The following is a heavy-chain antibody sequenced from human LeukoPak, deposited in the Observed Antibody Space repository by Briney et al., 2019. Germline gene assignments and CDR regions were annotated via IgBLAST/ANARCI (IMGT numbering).Heavy chain of an antibody. CDR3: AREDSSSWYLSNYYGMDV. J-gene: IGHJ6*02. Sequence: QAGGSLRLSCAASGFTVSSNYMSWVRQAPGKGLEWVSVIYSGGSTYYADSGKGRFTISRDNSKNTLYPQMNSLRAEDTAVYYCAREDSSSWYLSNYYGMDVWGQGTTVTVSS. D-gene: IGHD6-13*01. CDR2: IYSGGST. CDR1: GFTVSSNY. V-gene: IGHV3-66*01.